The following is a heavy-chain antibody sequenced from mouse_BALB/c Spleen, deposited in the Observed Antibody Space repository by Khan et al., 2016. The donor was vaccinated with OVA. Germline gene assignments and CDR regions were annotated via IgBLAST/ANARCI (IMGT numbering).Heavy chain of an antibody. V-gene: IGHV14-3*02. CDR1: GFNIKDTY. CDR3: ARNGNYVYAMDY. Sequence: EVQLLESGAELVKPGASVKLSCTASGFNIKDTYMHWVKQRPEQGLEWIGRIDPANGNTTYDPKFQGKATITADTSSNTAYLQLSSLTSEDTAVYYGARNGNYVYAMDYGGQGTSVTVSS. J-gene: IGHJ4*01. CDR2: IDPANGNT. D-gene: IGHD2-1*01.